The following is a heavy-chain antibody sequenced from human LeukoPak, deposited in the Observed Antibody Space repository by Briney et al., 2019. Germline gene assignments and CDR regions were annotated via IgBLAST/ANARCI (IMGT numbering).Heavy chain of an antibody. CDR2: IRYDGSNK. Sequence: PGGSLRLSCAASGFNFNDYGMHWVRQAPGKGLEWVAFIRYDGSNKYYADSVKGRFTISRDNSKNTLYLQMNSLRAEDTAVYYCAKVPRLAYCSSSSCYPRDWGQGTLVTVSS. CDR1: GFNFNDYG. V-gene: IGHV3-30*02. J-gene: IGHJ4*02. CDR3: AKVPRLAYCSSSSCYPRD. D-gene: IGHD2-2*01.